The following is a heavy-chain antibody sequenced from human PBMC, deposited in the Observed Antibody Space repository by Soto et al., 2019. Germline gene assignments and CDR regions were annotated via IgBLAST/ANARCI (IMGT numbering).Heavy chain of an antibody. CDR2: IKQDGGEK. D-gene: IGHD6-6*01. V-gene: IGHV3-7*03. CDR1: GFTFSGYW. Sequence: PGGSLRLSCAASGFTFSGYWMNWVRQAPGKGLEWVANIKQDGGEKYYVDSVKGRFTISRDNAKNSLYLQMNSLRTEDTALYYCGKELTSYSSSSGGYGVDVWGQGTTVTVSS. J-gene: IGHJ6*02. CDR3: GKELTSYSSSSGGYGVDV.